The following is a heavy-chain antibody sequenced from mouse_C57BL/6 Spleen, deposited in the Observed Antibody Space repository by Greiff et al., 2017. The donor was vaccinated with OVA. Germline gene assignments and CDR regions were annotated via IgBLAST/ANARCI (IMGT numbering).Heavy chain of an antibody. D-gene: IGHD1-1*01. CDR3: AIEYYGSSYEAWFAY. V-gene: IGHV5-4*01. Sequence: EVKLVESGGGLVKPGGSLKLSCAASGFTFSSYAMSWVRQTPEKRLEWVATISDGGSYTYYPDNVKGRFTISRDNAKNNLYLQMSHLKSEDTAMYYGAIEYYGSSYEAWFAYWGQGTLVTVSA. CDR1: GFTFSSYA. J-gene: IGHJ3*01. CDR2: ISDGGSYT.